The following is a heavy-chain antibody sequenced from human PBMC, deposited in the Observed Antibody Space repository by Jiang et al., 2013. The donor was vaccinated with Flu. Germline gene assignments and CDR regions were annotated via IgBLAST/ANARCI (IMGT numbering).Heavy chain of an antibody. CDR1: GYSISSGYY. V-gene: IGHV4-38-2*01. Sequence: SGYSISSGYYWAWIRQPPGKGLEWIGNIYHTGSTYFNSSLQSRVFISVDTSKNQFSLRLRSVTAADTAVFYCARLQEPPAVHLDYWGQGILVTVSS. J-gene: IGHJ4*02. CDR3: ARLQEPPAVHLDY. CDR2: IYHTGST. D-gene: IGHD1-14*01.